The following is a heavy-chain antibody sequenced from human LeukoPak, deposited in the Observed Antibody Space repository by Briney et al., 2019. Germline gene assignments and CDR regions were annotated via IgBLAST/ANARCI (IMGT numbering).Heavy chain of an antibody. V-gene: IGHV3-23*01. CDR3: AKGAPVGGTRHFDH. CDR1: GFIFSNYG. CDR2: IGDSGETT. Sequence: GRSLRLSCAASGFIFSNYGMHWVRQAPGKGLEWVAVIGDSGETTIYRDSVKGRLTISRDNSKNTLFLQMSGLRVEDTAVYYCAKGAPVGGTRHFDHWGQGTLVTVSS. D-gene: IGHD1-26*01. J-gene: IGHJ5*02.